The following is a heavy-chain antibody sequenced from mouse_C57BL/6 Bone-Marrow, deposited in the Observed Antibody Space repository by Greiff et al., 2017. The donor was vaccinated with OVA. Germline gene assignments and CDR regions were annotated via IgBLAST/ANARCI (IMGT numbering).Heavy chain of an antibody. V-gene: IGHV5-4*03. D-gene: IGHD1-1*01. Sequence: EVKLVESGGGLVKPGGSLKLSCAASGFTFSSYAMSWVRQTPEKRLEWVATISDGGSYTYYPDNVKGRFTISRDNAKNNLYLQMSHLKSEDTAMYYCARGGYGKYFDVWGTGTTVTVSS. CDR3: ARGGYGKYFDV. J-gene: IGHJ1*03. CDR2: ISDGGSYT. CDR1: GFTFSSYA.